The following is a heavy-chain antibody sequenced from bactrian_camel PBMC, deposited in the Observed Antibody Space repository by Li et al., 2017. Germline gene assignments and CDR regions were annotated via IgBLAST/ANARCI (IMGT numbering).Heavy chain of an antibody. CDR3: AAAQRSTDFRRFDY. Sequence: VQLVESGGGLVQPGGSLRLSCATSGFTFSNYDMYWVRQAPGKGLEWVSTIDIGGGMTRYGDAVKGRFTISRDNAKNTVYLQMNSLIPEDTAMYYCAAAQRSTDFRRFDYWGQGTQVTVS. CDR2: IDIGGGMT. J-gene: IGHJ4*01. CDR1: GFTFSNYD. D-gene: IGHD3*01. V-gene: IGHV3S40*01.